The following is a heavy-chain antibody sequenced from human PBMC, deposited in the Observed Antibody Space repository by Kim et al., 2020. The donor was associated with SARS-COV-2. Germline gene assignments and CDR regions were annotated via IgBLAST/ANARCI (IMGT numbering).Heavy chain of an antibody. CDR3: AIVWRADY. J-gene: IGHJ4*02. V-gene: IGHV3-20*04. Sequence: GGSLRLSCAVSGFIFDEYDMSWVRQVPVKGLELVSGINWNGGSTGYSDSVKGRFTISRDNPKNSLYMQMHSLIAEDTAFYYSAIVWRADYGVQWTLVTV. D-gene: IGHD2-21*01. CDR2: INWNGGST. CDR1: GFIFDEYD.